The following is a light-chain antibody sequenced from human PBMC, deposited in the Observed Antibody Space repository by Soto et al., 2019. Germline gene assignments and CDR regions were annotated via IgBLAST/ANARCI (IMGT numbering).Light chain of an antibody. J-gene: IGLJ2*01. CDR1: SSDVGGYNY. CDR3: SSYTSSSTLGV. Sequence: QSALNQPASVSGAPGQSITISCTGTSSDVGGYNYVSWYQQHPGKAPKLMIYYVSNRPSGVSNRFSGSKSGNTASLTISGLQAEDEADYYCSSYTSSSTLGVFGGGTKLTVL. V-gene: IGLV2-14*01. CDR2: YVS.